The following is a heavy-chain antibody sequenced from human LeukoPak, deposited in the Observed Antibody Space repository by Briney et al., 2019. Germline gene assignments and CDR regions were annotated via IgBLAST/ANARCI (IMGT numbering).Heavy chain of an antibody. CDR3: ARARTRSSQSVTDY. CDR2: ISGSGYST. Sequence: GGSLRLSCAASGFTFSSYAMSWVRQAPGKGLEWVSVISGSGYSTYYADFVKGRFTISRDNSKNTLYLQMNSLRAEDTAVYYCARARTRSSQSVTDYWGQGTLVTVSS. J-gene: IGHJ4*02. CDR1: GFTFSSYA. D-gene: IGHD6-13*01. V-gene: IGHV3-23*01.